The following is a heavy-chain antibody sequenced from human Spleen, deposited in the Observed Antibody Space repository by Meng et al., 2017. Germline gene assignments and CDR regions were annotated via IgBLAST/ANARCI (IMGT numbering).Heavy chain of an antibody. J-gene: IGHJ4*02. Sequence: QGQVVQAGDGVKKPCVAVKGCCKASGGTFTNFAIHWVRQAPGQGVEWMGGIIPSFTTANYAKNVRGRVTITADKSTTTAYMELTSLSSEDTAVYYCARGGTMILGGWAWDYWGQGTLVTVSS. CDR1: GGTFTNFA. D-gene: IGHD3-22*01. CDR2: IIPSFTTA. V-gene: IGHV1-69*06. CDR3: ARGGTMILGGWAWDY.